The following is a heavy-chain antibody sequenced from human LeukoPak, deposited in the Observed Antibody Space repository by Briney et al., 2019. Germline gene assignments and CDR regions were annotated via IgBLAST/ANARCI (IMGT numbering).Heavy chain of an antibody. V-gene: IGHV4-59*12. CDR3: ARGLRGIAAAAGKNWFDP. Sequence: SETLSPTCTVSGGSISSYYWSWIRQPPGKGLEWIGYIYYSGSTNYNPSLKSRVTISVDASKNQFSLKLSSVTAADTAVYYCARGLRGIAAAAGKNWFDPWGQGTLVTVSS. CDR2: IYYSGST. D-gene: IGHD6-13*01. J-gene: IGHJ5*02. CDR1: GGSISSYY.